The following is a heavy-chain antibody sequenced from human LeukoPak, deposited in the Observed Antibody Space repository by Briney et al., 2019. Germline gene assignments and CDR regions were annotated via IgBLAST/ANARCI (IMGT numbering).Heavy chain of an antibody. CDR3: ARVVGVLLWFGELLSLGGMDV. V-gene: IGHV3-7*01. CDR2: IKQDGSEK. J-gene: IGHJ6*02. CDR1: GFTFSSYW. D-gene: IGHD3-10*01. Sequence: GGSLRLSCAASGFTFSSYWMSWVRQAPGKGLEWVANIKQDGSEKYYVDSVKGRFTISRDNAKNSLYLQMNSLRAEDTAVYYCARVVGVLLWFGELLSLGGMDVWDQGTTVTVSS.